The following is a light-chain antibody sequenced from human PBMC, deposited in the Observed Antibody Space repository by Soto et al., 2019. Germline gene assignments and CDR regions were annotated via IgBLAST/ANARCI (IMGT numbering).Light chain of an antibody. CDR2: GAS. CDR1: QSVRSSY. J-gene: IGKJ3*01. Sequence: EIVLTQSPGTLSLSPGERATLSCRASQSVRSSYLAWYQQKPGQAPRLLIYGASSRATGIPDRFSGSGSGTDLTLTISSLEPEDFAVYYCQQYGFTFGPGTKVDIK. V-gene: IGKV3-20*01. CDR3: QQYGFT.